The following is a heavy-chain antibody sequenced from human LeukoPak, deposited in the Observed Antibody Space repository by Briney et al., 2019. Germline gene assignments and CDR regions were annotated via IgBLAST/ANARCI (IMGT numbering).Heavy chain of an antibody. CDR2: INYDGSST. CDR1: GFTFDDYG. J-gene: IGHJ4*02. CDR3: ARGDLGDY. D-gene: IGHD7-27*01. V-gene: IGHV3-74*01. Sequence: GGSLRLSCAASGFTFDDYGMSWVCQAPGKGLVWVSRINYDGSSTSYDDSVKGRFTVSRDNAKNTLYLQMNGLRAEDTAVYYCARGDLGDYWSQGTLVTVSS.